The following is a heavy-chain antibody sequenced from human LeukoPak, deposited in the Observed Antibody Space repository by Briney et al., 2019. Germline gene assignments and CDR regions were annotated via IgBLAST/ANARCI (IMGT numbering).Heavy chain of an antibody. CDR1: GYILTSYG. J-gene: IGHJ6*04. CDR2: ISAYNGRT. CDR3: AREGGDGGMDV. V-gene: IGHV1-18*04. Sequence: ASVKVSCKASGYILTSYGISWVRQAPGQGLEWMGRISAYNGRTNYAQKLQGRVTMTTDTSTGTAYMELRSLRSDDTAVYYCAREGGDGGMDVWGKGTTVTVSS. D-gene: IGHD2-21*01.